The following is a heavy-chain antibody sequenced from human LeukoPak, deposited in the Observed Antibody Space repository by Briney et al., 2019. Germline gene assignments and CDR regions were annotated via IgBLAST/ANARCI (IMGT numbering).Heavy chain of an antibody. D-gene: IGHD4-17*01. V-gene: IGHV3-33*01. J-gene: IGHJ6*03. CDR1: GFTFSSYG. CDR2: IWYDGSNK. Sequence: GGSLRLSCAASGFTFSSYGMHWVRQAPGKGLEWVAVIWYDGSNKYYADSVKGRFTISRDNSKNTLYLQMNSLRAEDTAVYYCARPYGDLYYYYMDVWSKGTTVTVSS. CDR3: ARPYGDLYYYYMDV.